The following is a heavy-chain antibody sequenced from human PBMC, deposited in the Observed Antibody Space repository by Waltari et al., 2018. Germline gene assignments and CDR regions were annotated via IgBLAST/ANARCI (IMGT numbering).Heavy chain of an antibody. CDR3: ATGVGRGYLAPCNY. CDR1: GCTLTDVS. Sequence: VQLIQAGAEVTQPGAAAKVACNISGCTLTDVSLHWVRQAPGTGLEWMGGYGPEDDETDYVPESQGRLSVPGDTDKDPAYMAPSRLTHVDTASYHGATGVGRGYLAPCNYGGQG. J-gene: IGHJ4*02. CDR2: YGPEDDET. V-gene: IGHV1-24*01. D-gene: IGHD1-1*01.